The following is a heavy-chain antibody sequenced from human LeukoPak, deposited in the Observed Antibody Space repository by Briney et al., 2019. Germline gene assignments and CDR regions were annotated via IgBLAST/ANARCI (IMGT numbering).Heavy chain of an antibody. CDR2: ISYDGSNK. CDR1: GFTFSSYA. V-gene: IGHV3-30*04. Sequence: GGSLRLSCAASGFTFSSYAMHWVRQAPGKGLEWVAVISYDGSNKYYADSVKGRFTISRENSKNTLYLQMNSLRAEDTAVYYCAREGKSMAPFDYWGQGTLATVSS. D-gene: IGHD2/OR15-2a*01. J-gene: IGHJ4*02. CDR3: AREGKSMAPFDY.